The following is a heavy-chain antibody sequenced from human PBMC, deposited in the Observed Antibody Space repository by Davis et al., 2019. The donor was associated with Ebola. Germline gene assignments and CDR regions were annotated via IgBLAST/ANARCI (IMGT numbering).Heavy chain of an antibody. Sequence: ASVKVSCKASGYTFTSYGISWVRQAPGQGLEWMGWISAYNGNTNYAQKLQGRVTMTRDTSTSTVYMEVGILRSDDTAVYYCARAQFPTTSDHWGQGTLVTVSS. CDR3: ARAQFPTTSDH. J-gene: IGHJ4*02. CDR2: ISAYNGNT. V-gene: IGHV1-18*04. D-gene: IGHD1-1*01. CDR1: GYTFTSYG.